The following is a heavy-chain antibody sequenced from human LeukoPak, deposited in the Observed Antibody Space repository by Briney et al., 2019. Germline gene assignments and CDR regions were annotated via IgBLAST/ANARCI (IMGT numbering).Heavy chain of an antibody. CDR3: ARVRIAVAGKGGFDY. CDR1: GYTFTSYA. D-gene: IGHD6-19*01. V-gene: IGHV1-3*01. Sequence: ASVKVSCKASGYTFTSYAMHWVRQAPGQRLKWMGWINAGNGNTKYSQKFQGRVTITRDTSASTAYMELSSLRSEDTAVYYCARVRIAVAGKGGFDYWGQGTLVTVSS. J-gene: IGHJ4*02. CDR2: INAGNGNT.